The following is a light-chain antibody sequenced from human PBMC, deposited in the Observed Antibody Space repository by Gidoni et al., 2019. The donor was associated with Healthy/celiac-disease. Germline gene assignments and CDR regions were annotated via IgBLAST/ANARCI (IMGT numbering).Light chain of an antibody. V-gene: IGKV1-39*01. J-gene: IGKJ1*01. CDR2: AAS. CDR1: QSISSY. Sequence: DLQMTEYRPSLSASVGDRVTITSRASQSISSYLNWDQQKPGKAPKLLIYAASSLQSGVPSRFSGSGSGTDFTLTISSLQPEEFATYYCQQSYSTPKTFGQVTKVEIK. CDR3: QQSYSTPKT.